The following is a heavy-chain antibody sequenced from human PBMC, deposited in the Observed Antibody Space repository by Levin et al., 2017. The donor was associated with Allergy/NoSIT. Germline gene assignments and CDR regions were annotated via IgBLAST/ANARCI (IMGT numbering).Heavy chain of an antibody. CDR2: IYYSGST. D-gene: IGHD3-3*01. CDR1: GGSISSSSYY. J-gene: IGHJ6*02. CDR3: AGGYDFWSGYYTSYYYYGMDV. Sequence: PSETLSLTCTVSGGSISSSSYYWGWIRQPPGKGLEWIGSIYYSGSTYYNPSLKSRVTISVDTSKNQFSLKLSSVTAADTAVYYCAGGYDFWSGYYTSYYYYGMDVWGQGTTVTVSS. V-gene: IGHV4-39*07.